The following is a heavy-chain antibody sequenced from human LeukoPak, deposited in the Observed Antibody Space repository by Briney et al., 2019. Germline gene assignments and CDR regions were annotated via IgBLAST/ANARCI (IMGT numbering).Heavy chain of an antibody. CDR3: AKGLFSAYDKYLDS. CDR1: GFAFESFT. J-gene: IGHJ4*02. CDR2: ISDTGRDI. V-gene: IGHV3-21*04. D-gene: IGHD5-12*01. Sequence: GGPLRLSCAGSGFAFESFTMTWVRQAPGKGLEWVSLISDTGRDINYADSVRGRFTISRDNTKNSLFLQMDSLRVEDTAIYYCAKGLFSAYDKYLDSWGQGTLVTVSS.